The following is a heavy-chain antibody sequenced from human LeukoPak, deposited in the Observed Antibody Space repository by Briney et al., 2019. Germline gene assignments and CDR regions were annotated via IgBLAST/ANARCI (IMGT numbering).Heavy chain of an antibody. V-gene: IGHV4-4*02. Sequence: SGTLSLTCAVSGGSISSSNWWSWVRQPPGKGLEWIGEIYHSGSTNYNPSLKSRVTISVDTSKNQFSLKLSSVTAADTAVYYCATSYLLRFLEWNYFDYWGQGTLVTVSS. CDR3: ATSYLLRFLEWNYFDY. J-gene: IGHJ4*02. D-gene: IGHD3-3*01. CDR2: IYHSGST. CDR1: GGSISSSNW.